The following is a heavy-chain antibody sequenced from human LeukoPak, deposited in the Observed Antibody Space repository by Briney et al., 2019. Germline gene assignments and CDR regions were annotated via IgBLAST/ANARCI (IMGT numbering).Heavy chain of an antibody. D-gene: IGHD6-13*01. CDR1: GFTVSSNY. CDR3: ARVGIEQQLPYLY. Sequence: PGGSLRLSCAASGFTVSSNYMSWVRQAPGKGLEWVSVIYSGGSTYYADSVKGRFTISRDNSKNTLYLQMNSLRAEDTAVYYCARVGIEQQLPYLYWGQGTLVTVSS. V-gene: IGHV3-53*01. CDR2: IYSGGST. J-gene: IGHJ4*02.